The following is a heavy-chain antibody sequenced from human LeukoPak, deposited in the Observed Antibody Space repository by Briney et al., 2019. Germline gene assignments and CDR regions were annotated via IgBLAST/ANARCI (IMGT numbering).Heavy chain of an antibody. CDR2: INPSDGAT. J-gene: IGHJ6*03. V-gene: IGHV1-46*01. D-gene: IGHD1-26*01. Sequence: ASVKVSCKASGYTFTTYYIHWVRQAPGQGLEWMGMINPSDGATTYAQRFQGRVTMARDMSTTTVYMHLRSLRSEDTAVYFCARGQRGGLSGSLGVLFASYYTYYYMDVWGRGTTVTVSS. CDR1: GYTFTTYY. CDR3: ARGQRGGLSGSLGVLFASYYTYYYMDV.